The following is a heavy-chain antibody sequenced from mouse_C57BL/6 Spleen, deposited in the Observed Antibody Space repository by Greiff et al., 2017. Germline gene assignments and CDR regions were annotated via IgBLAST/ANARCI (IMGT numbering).Heavy chain of an antibody. D-gene: IGHD2-3*01. V-gene: IGHV1-52*01. CDR1: GYTFTSYW. CDR2: IDPSDSET. Sequence: QVQLKQPGAELVRPGSSVKLSCKASGYTFTSYWMHWVKQRPIQGLEWIGNIDPSDSETHYNQKFKDKATLTVDKSSSTAYMQLSSLTSEDSAVYYCARDGYYYCGYWGQGTTLTVSS. CDR3: ARDGYYYCGY. J-gene: IGHJ2*01.